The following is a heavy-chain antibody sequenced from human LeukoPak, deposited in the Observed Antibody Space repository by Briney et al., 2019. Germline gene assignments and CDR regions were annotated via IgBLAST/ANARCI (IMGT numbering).Heavy chain of an antibody. Sequence: GGSLRLSCAASGFTFSSYAMHWVRQAPGKGLEWVAVISYDGSNKCYADSVKGRFTISRDNSKNTLYLQMNSLRAEDTAVYYCTSWGDTTAEYFQRWGQGTLVTVSS. J-gene: IGHJ1*01. D-gene: IGHD2-21*02. CDR3: TSWGDTTAEYFQR. CDR1: GFTFSSYA. V-gene: IGHV3-30*04. CDR2: ISYDGSNK.